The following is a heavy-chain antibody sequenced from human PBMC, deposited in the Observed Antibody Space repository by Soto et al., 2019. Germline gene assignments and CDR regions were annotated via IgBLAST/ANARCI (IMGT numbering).Heavy chain of an antibody. CDR3: ARESSSGLDAFDI. Sequence: GGSLRLSCAASGFTFSSYAMHWVRQAPGKGLEWVAVISYDGSNKCYADSVKGRFTISRDNSKNTLYLQMNSLRAEDTAVYYCARESSSGLDAFDIWGQGTMVTVSS. CDR2: ISYDGSNK. CDR1: GFTFSSYA. V-gene: IGHV3-30-3*01. D-gene: IGHD6-19*01. J-gene: IGHJ3*02.